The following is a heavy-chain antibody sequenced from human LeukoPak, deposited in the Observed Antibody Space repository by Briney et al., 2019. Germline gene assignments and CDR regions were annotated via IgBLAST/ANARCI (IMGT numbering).Heavy chain of an antibody. CDR1: GGTFNNSA. V-gene: IGHV1-69*05. D-gene: IGHD4-17*01. CDR3: ARDVHGDYGSGWFDP. Sequence: SVKVSCKTSGGTFNNSAIRWVRQAPGQGLEWLGGIMPLFGTTGYAQKFQGRVTITKDESTRTVYLELTSLTSDDTAVYYCARDVHGDYGSGWFDPWGQGTLVSVSS. CDR2: IMPLFGTT. J-gene: IGHJ5*02.